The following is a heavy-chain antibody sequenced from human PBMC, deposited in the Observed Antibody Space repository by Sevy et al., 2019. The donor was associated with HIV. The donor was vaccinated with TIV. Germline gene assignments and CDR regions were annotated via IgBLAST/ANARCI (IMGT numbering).Heavy chain of an antibody. V-gene: IGHV4-59*01. CDR1: GGSISSYY. CDR3: ARGRPDYYDSSGYFDY. J-gene: IGHJ4*02. Sequence: SETLSLTCTVSGGSISSYYWSWIRQPPGKGLEWIGYIYYSGSTNYNPSLKSRFTISVDTSKNQFSLKLSSVTAADTAVYYCARGRPDYYDSSGYFDYWRQGTLVTASS. D-gene: IGHD3-22*01. CDR2: IYYSGST.